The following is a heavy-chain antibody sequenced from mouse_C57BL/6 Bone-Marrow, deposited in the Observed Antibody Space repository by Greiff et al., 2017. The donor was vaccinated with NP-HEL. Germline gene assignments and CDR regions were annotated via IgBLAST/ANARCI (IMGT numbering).Heavy chain of an antibody. CDR1: GYTFTSYG. CDR2: IYPRSGNT. J-gene: IGHJ3*01. CDR3: ARRGWSWFAY. D-gene: IGHD2-3*01. V-gene: IGHV1-81*01. Sequence: VQLQQSGAELARPGASVKLSCKASGYTFTSYGISWVKQRTGQGLEWIGEIYPRSGNTYYNEKFKGKATLTADKSSSTAYMELRSLTSEDSAVYFCARRGWSWFAYGGQGTLVTVSA.